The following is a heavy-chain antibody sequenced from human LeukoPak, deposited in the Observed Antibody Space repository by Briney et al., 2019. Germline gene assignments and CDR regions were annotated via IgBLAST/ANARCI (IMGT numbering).Heavy chain of an antibody. J-gene: IGHJ4*02. CDR2: IIPIFGTA. D-gene: IGHD5-18*01. V-gene: IGHV1-69*05. CDR3: ARGEGYSD. Sequence: SSVKVSYKASGGTFSSYAIIWVRQAPGQGLEWMGGIIPIFGTANYAQKFQGRITITTDESTSTAYKELSSLRSEDTAIYYCARGEGYSDWGQGTLVTVSS. CDR1: GGTFSSYA.